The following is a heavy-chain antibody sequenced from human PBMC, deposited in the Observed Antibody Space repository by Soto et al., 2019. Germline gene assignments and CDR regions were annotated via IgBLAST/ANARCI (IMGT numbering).Heavy chain of an antibody. CDR3: TSNPMY. D-gene: IGHD3-10*02. J-gene: IGHJ4*02. CDR1: GLTFSSYA. V-gene: IGHV3-15*07. CDR2: IKKDSEGGTT. Sequence: GGSLRLSCAASGLTFSSYAMNWVRQAPGKGLEWVGRIKKDSEGGTTDYAAPVKGRFTISRDNSKSTLYLQMNSLESEDTAVYYCTSNPMYWGQGTLVTVSS.